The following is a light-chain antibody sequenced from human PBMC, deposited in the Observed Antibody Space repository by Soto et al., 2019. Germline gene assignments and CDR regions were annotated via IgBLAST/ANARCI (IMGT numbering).Light chain of an antibody. Sequence: QSALTQPPSASGSPGQSVTISCTGTSSDVGGYNYASWYQQHPGKAPKLIISEVSKRPSGVPDRFSGSKSGNTASLTISGLQAEDEADYYCCSYADRFVFGTGTKLTVL. J-gene: IGLJ1*01. CDR1: SSDVGGYNY. CDR3: CSYADRFV. V-gene: IGLV2-8*01. CDR2: EVS.